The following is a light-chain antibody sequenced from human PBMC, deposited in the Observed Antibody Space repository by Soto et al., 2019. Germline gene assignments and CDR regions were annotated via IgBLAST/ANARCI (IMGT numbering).Light chain of an antibody. Sequence: QSALTQPPSASGSPGQSVTISCTGTSSDVGGYNYVSWYQHHPGKAPKLVIYEVSKRPSGVPDRFSGSKSGNTASLTISGLQAEDEADYYCSSFGRIPDVFGAGTKLTVL. CDR3: SSFGRIPDV. V-gene: IGLV2-8*01. CDR1: SSDVGGYNY. CDR2: EVS. J-gene: IGLJ1*01.